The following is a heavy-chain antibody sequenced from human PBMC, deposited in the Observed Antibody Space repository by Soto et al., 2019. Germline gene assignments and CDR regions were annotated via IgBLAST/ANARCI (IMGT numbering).Heavy chain of an antibody. CDR2: INPNSGGT. CDR1: GYIFVNYG. D-gene: IGHD3-10*01. CDR3: ARGGSLWFGELSAYYYGMDV. Sequence: ASVKVSCKASGYIFVNYGIAWVRQAPGQGLEWMGWINPNSGGTNYAQKFQGWVTMTRDTSISTAYMELSRLRSDDTAVYYCARGGSLWFGELSAYYYGMDVWGQGTTVTVSS. V-gene: IGHV1-2*04. J-gene: IGHJ6*02.